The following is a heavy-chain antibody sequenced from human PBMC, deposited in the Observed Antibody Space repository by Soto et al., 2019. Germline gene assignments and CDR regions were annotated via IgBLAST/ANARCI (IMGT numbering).Heavy chain of an antibody. CDR3: ARELTAEREGMDV. V-gene: IGHV3-33*01. J-gene: IGHJ6*02. D-gene: IGHD1-1*01. CDR1: GFTFSSYG. CDR2: IWYDGSNK. Sequence: QVQLVESGGGVVQPGSSLRLSCAASGFTFSSYGMHWVRQAPGKGLEWVAVIWYDGSNKYYADSVKGRFTISRDNSKNTLYLQMNSLRAEDTAVYYCARELTAEREGMDVWGQGTTVTVSS.